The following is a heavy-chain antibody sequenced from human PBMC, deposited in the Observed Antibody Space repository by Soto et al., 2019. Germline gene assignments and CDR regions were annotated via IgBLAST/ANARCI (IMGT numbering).Heavy chain of an antibody. J-gene: IGHJ6*02. CDR3: AREAV. CDR1: GFTFSGYW. CDR2: IKQDGSEQ. V-gene: IGHV3-7*05. Sequence: EVQLVESGGGLVQPGGSLRLSCAASGFTFSGYWMSWVRQAPGKGLEWVANIKQDGSEQFYVDSVKGRFTISRDNAKNSPYLQMNSLRAEDTAVYYCAREAVWGQGTTVTVSS.